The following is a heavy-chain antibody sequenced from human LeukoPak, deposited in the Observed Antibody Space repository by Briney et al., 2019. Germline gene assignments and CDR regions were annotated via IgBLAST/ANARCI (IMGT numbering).Heavy chain of an antibody. J-gene: IGHJ4*02. D-gene: IGHD3-22*01. Sequence: GGSLRLSCAACGFTFSSYGMHWVRQAPGKGLEWVAFIRYDGSNKYYADSVKGRFTISRDNSKNTLYLQMNSLRAEDTAVYYCAKAITMIVVHNYWGQGTLVTVSS. CDR2: IRYDGSNK. CDR1: GFTFSSYG. V-gene: IGHV3-30*02. CDR3: AKAITMIVVHNY.